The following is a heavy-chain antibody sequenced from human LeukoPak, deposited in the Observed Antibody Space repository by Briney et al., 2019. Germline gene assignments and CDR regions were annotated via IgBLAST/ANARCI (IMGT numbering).Heavy chain of an antibody. CDR2: IKQDGSER. Sequence: GGSLRLSCAASGFTFSSYWMGWVRQAPGKGLGWVANIKQDGSERYYVDSVKGRFTISRDNAKNSLYLQMNSLRAEDTAVYYCAREGEGYCSSTSCPGGMDVWGKGTTVTVSS. J-gene: IGHJ6*04. CDR3: AREGEGYCSSTSCPGGMDV. V-gene: IGHV3-7*03. CDR1: GFTFSSYW. D-gene: IGHD2-2*01.